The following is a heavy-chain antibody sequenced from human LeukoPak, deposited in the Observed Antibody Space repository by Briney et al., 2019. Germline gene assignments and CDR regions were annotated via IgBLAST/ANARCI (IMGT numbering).Heavy chain of an antibody. CDR1: GGSITRHY. D-gene: IGHD5-18*01. CDR2: VLDSVRT. J-gene: IGHJ4*02. V-gene: IGHV4-59*11. CDR3: ATLKRGSIYGYFDL. Sequence: SETPSLTCTVSGGSITRHYWSWIRQPPGKGLEWIAYVLDSVRTKDNPSLQSRLTLSADTSKNPFSLRLSSVTAADTAVYYGATLKRGSIYGYFDLWGQGIKVTVSS.